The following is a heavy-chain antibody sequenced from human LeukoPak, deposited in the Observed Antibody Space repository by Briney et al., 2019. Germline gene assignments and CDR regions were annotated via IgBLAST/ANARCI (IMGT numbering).Heavy chain of an antibody. CDR1: GFTFSSYA. CDR2: ISYDGSNK. J-gene: IGHJ5*02. D-gene: IGHD1-20*01. V-gene: IGHV3-30*18. Sequence: PGGSLRLSCAASGFTFSSYAMSWVRQAPGKGLEWVAVISYDGSNKYYADSVKGRFTISRDNSKNTLYLQMNGLRAEDTAVYYCAKDPYNFPSFDPWGQGTLVTVSS. CDR3: AKDPYNFPSFDP.